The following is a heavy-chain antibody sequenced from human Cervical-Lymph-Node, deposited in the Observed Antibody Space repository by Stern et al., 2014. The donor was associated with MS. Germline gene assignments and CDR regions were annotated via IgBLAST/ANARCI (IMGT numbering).Heavy chain of an antibody. CDR2: ISYDVSNK. D-gene: IGHD5-18*01. CDR1: GFTFSSYG. CDR3: AKDEHIQLWSPFDY. V-gene: IGHV3-30*18. J-gene: IGHJ4*02. Sequence: QVQLVESGGGVVQPGRSLRLSCAASGFTFSSYGMNWVRQAPGKGLEWVAVISYDVSNKYYDDHVKGRFTISRENSKNTLYLQMNSLRAEDTAVYYCAKDEHIQLWSPFDYWGQGTLVTVSS.